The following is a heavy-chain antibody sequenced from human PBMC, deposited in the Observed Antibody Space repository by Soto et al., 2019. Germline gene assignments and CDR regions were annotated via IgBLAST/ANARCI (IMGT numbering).Heavy chain of an antibody. CDR1: GGTFSTYA. CDR2: IIPLFGTA. D-gene: IGHD3-22*01. CDR3: ARGVHYDSSGYYYFY. Sequence: SVKVSCKASGGTFSTYAIDWVRQAPGQGLEWMGGIIPLFGTAKYAQNFQGRITITADESTNTAYMELRSLRSQDTAVYYCARGVHYDSSGYYYFYWGQGTMVTVYS. V-gene: IGHV1-69*13. J-gene: IGHJ4*02.